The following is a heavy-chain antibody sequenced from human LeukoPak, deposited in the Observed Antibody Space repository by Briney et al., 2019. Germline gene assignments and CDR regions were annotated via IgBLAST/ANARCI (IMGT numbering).Heavy chain of an antibody. CDR3: ARVWEWYFDL. D-gene: IGHD1-26*01. CDR2: IYHSGST. V-gene: IGHV4-30-2*01. CDR1: GGSISSGGYY. Sequence: PSQTLSLTCTVSGGSISSGGYYWSWIRQPPGKGLEWIGYIYHSGSTYYNPSLKSRVTISVDRSKNQFSLKLSSVTAADTAVYYCARVWEWYFDLWGRGTLVTVSS. J-gene: IGHJ2*01.